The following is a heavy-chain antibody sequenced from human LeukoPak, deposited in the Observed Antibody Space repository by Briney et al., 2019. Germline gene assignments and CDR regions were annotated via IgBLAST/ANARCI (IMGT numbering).Heavy chain of an antibody. D-gene: IGHD3-22*01. CDR3: ARDHPYYYDSSGYYPALL. CDR2: ISSSGSTI. CDR1: GFTFSDYY. J-gene: IGHJ4*02. Sequence: GGSLRLSCAASGFTFSDYYMSWIRQAPGKGLEWVSYISSSGSTIYYADSVKGRFTISRDNAKNSLYLQMNSLRAEDTAVYYCARDHPYYYDSSGYYPALLWGQGTLVTVSS. V-gene: IGHV3-11*01.